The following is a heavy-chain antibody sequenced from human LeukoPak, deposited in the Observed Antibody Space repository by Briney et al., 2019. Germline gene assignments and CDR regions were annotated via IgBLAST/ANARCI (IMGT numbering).Heavy chain of an antibody. D-gene: IGHD2-2*01. J-gene: IGHJ4*02. CDR2: INPNSGGT. CDR3: ASAAARHGYFDY. V-gene: IGHV1-2*02. CDR1: GYTFAGYY. Sequence: ASVKVSCKASGYTFAGYYMHWVRQAPGQGLEWMGWINPNSGGTNYAQKFQGRVTMTRDTSISTAYMELSRLRSDDTAVYYCASAAARHGYFDYWGQGTLVTVSS.